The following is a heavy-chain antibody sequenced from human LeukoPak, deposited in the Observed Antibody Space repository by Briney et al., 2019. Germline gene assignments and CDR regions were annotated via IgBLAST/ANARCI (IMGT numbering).Heavy chain of an antibody. CDR2: IHYSGST. V-gene: IGHV4-59*06. J-gene: IGHJ6*02. Sequence: PSETLSLTCTVSGGSISSYYWSWIRQHPGKGLEWIGYIHYSGSTYSNPSLKSRITISIDTTQNRFSLKLTSVTAADTAVYYCARRGYGGAMDVWGQGTTVTVSS. CDR3: ARRGYGGAMDV. D-gene: IGHD4/OR15-4a*01. CDR1: GGSISSYY.